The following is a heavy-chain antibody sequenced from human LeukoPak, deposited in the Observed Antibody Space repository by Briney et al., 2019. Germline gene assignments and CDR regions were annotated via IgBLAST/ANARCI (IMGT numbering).Heavy chain of an antibody. D-gene: IGHD3-3*01. CDR3: ARGVRRFLEWVSMDV. Sequence: GRSLRLSCAASGFTFSSYGMHWVRQAPGKGLEWVSYVSNSSSTIYYADSVKGRFTISRDNAKNSLYLQMNSLRAEDTAVYYCARGVRRFLEWVSMDVWGKGTTVTVSS. CDR2: VSNSSSTI. CDR1: GFTFSSYG. V-gene: IGHV3-48*01. J-gene: IGHJ6*03.